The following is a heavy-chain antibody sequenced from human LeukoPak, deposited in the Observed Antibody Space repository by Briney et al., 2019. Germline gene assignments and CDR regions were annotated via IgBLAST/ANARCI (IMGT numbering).Heavy chain of an antibody. V-gene: IGHV3-9*01. CDR1: GFTFDDYA. D-gene: IGHD6-19*01. CDR2: ISWNSGSI. Sequence: GRSLRLSCAASGFTFDDYAMHWVRQAPGKGLEWVSGISWNSGSIGYADSVKGRFTISRDNAKNSLYLQMNSLRAEDTAVYYCARELQWPRGFDYWGQGTLVTVSS. J-gene: IGHJ4*02. CDR3: ARELQWPRGFDY.